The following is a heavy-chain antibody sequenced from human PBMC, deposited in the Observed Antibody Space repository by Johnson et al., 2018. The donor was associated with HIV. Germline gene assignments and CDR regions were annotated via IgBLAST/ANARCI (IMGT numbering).Heavy chain of an antibody. D-gene: IGHD1-26*01. Sequence: VQLVESGGGLVQPGRSLRLSCAASGFTFDDYAMHWVRQAPGKGLEWVSGISWNSGSIGYADSVKGRFTISRDNAKNSLYLQMNSLRAEDTALYYCASQQWELGSHDAFDIWGQGTMVTVSS. J-gene: IGHJ3*02. CDR1: GFTFDDYA. CDR3: ASQQWELGSHDAFDI. V-gene: IGHV3-9*01. CDR2: ISWNSGSI.